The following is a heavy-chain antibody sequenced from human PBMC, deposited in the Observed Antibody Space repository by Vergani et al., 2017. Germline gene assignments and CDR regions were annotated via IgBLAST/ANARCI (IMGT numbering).Heavy chain of an antibody. J-gene: IGHJ4*02. CDR1: GFKFSQFG. D-gene: IGHD2-2*02. CDR2: IRSKNDGGTA. V-gene: IGHV3-15*01. CDR3: YTDYHDY. Sequence: VQLVESGGGVVQLGTSLRLSCEAPGFKFSQFGMHWVRQGPGKGLEWIGRIRSKNDGGTADYAAPLKGRFTISRDDSKDSAFLLVNNLKTEDTAVYFCYTDYHDYWGQGTLVTVSS.